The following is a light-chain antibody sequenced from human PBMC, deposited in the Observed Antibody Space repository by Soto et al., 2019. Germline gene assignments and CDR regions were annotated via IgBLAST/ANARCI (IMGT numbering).Light chain of an antibody. CDR3: MQNTQLPPT. V-gene: IGKV2D-29*02. CDR1: QSLLHITGETF. J-gene: IGKJ5*01. Sequence: DVMMTQSPLSLSVAPGQPASLSCKSSQSLLHITGETFLFWYLQKPGQSPQLLISEVSTRVSGAPDRVSGSGSGTDYTLEISRVETDVVGIYYCMQNTQLPPTFGQGTRRGIE. CDR2: EVS.